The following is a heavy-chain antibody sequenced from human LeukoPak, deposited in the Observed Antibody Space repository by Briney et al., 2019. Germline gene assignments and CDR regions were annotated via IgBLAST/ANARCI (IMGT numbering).Heavy chain of an antibody. V-gene: IGHV1-8*01. CDR3: ASSNYYGSGSYYYNWFDP. J-gene: IGHJ5*02. D-gene: IGHD3-10*01. CDR1: GYTFTSYD. CDR2: MNPNSGNT. Sequence: ASVKVSCKASGYTFTSYDINWVRQATGQGLEWMGWMNPNSGNTGYAQKFQGRVTMTRNTSISTAYMELSSLRSEDTAVYYCASSNYYGSGSYYYNWFDPWGQGTLVTVSS.